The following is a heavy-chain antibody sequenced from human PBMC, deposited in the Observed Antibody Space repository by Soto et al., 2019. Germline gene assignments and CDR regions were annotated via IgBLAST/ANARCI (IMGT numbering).Heavy chain of an antibody. CDR3: SRVLGYGSGTATFQH. CDR1: GFTFSSYA. J-gene: IGHJ1*01. D-gene: IGHD3-10*01. V-gene: IGHV3-23*01. Sequence: GGSLRLSSAASGFTFSSYAMSWVRQAPGKGLEWVSAISGSGGSTYYADSVKGRFTISRDNSKNTLYLQMNSLRADDTAMHYCSRVLGYGSGTATFQHWGQGTLVTVSS. CDR2: ISGSGGST.